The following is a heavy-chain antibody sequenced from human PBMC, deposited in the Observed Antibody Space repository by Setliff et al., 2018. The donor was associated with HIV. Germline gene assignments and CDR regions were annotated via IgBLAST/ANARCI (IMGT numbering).Heavy chain of an antibody. Sequence: ASVKVSCKTSGYRFIAYGMSWVRRAPGQGLEWMGWIGPYNGRTEYAQEFQGRVSLTIETSASTAYMELRILRSDDTAVYYCARDDGCYNYAEAFDVWGQGTMVTVSS. D-gene: IGHD3-16*01. V-gene: IGHV1-18*01. CDR3: ARDDGCYNYAEAFDV. CDR1: GYRFIAYG. J-gene: IGHJ3*01. CDR2: IGPYNGRT.